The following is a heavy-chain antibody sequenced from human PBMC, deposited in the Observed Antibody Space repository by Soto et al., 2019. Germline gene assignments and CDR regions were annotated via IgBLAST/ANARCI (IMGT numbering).Heavy chain of an antibody. CDR1: GYTFSSYA. J-gene: IGHJ4*02. Sequence: GASVKVSCKASGYTFSSYAISWVRQAPGQGLEWMGWISAYNGNTNYSQKFQGRVTITRDTSASTAYMELSSLRSEDTAVYYCARAVAVAADFDYWGQGTLVTVSS. V-gene: IGHV1-18*01. D-gene: IGHD6-19*01. CDR2: ISAYNGNT. CDR3: ARAVAVAADFDY.